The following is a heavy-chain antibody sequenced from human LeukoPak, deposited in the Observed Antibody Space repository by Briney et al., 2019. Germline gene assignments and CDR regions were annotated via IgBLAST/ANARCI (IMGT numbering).Heavy chain of an antibody. CDR3: ARGGDGHNHPFDY. J-gene: IGHJ4*02. CDR1: GGSFSGHY. D-gene: IGHD5-24*01. CDR2: IGHSGST. Sequence: SETLSLTCAVYGGSFSGHYWSWIRQVPGKGLEWIGEIGHSGSTNYNPSLKSRVDISLDRSTTQFSLKVKSVTDTDTGVYFCARGGDGHNHPFDYWGQGTQVTVS. V-gene: IGHV4-34*01.